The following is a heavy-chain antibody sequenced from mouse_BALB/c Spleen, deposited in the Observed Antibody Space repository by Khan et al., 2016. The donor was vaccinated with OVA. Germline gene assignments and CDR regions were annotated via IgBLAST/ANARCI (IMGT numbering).Heavy chain of an antibody. CDR1: GFSLTIYG. J-gene: IGHJ4*01. Sequence: QVQLKQSGPGLVAPSQSLSITCTVSGFSLTIYGLRWVRQPPGKGLEWLGVIWGGGATNYNSALISRLIISKDNSKSQVFLKLNSLQTDDTAQYYDTKMSSYYYFQDNWGQGTSVTVSS. V-gene: IGHV2-3*01. CDR2: IWGGGAT. CDR3: TKMSSYYYFQDN.